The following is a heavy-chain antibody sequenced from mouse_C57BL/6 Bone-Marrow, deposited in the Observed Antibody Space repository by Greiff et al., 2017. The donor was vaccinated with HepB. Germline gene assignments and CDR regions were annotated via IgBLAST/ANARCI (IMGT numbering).Heavy chain of an antibody. Sequence: EVMLVESGGGLVKPGGSLKLSCAASGFTFSSYAMSWVRQTPEKRLEWVATISDGGSYTYYPDNVKGRFTISRDNAKNNLYLQMSHLKSEDTAMYYCARDLIWFGAMDYWGQGTSVTVSS. V-gene: IGHV5-4*01. J-gene: IGHJ4*01. CDR3: ARDLIWFGAMDY. CDR2: ISDGGSYT. CDR1: GFTFSSYA. D-gene: IGHD2-2*01.